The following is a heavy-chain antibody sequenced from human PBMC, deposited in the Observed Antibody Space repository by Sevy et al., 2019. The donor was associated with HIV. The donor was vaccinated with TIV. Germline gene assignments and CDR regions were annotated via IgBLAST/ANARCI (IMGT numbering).Heavy chain of an antibody. D-gene: IGHD3-10*01. CDR3: ARDVLLWFGERMGYFDY. CDR1: GFTFSSYI. Sequence: GGSLRLSCAASGFTFSSYIMNWVRQAPGKGLEWVSYISSSSSTIYYADSVKGRFTISRDNAKNSLYLQMNSLRDEDTAVYYCARDVLLWFGERMGYFDYWGQGTLVTVSS. J-gene: IGHJ4*02. CDR2: ISSSSSTI. V-gene: IGHV3-48*02.